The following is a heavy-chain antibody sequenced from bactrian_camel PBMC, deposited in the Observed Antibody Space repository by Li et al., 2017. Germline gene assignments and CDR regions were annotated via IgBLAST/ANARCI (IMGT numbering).Heavy chain of an antibody. CDR3: AARADCSGDDCDGAYKY. CDR1: GFTFSVYA. J-gene: IGHJ4*01. Sequence: DVQLVESGGGLVQPGGSLRLSCEASGFTFSVYAMNWVRQAPGKGLEWVSTIGNDASRTYYAASVKGRFTISRDNAKNTLYLQSNSLKTEDTAMYYCAARADCSGDDCDGAYKYWGQGTQVTVS. D-gene: IGHD1*01. CDR2: IGNDASRT. V-gene: IGHV3S31*01.